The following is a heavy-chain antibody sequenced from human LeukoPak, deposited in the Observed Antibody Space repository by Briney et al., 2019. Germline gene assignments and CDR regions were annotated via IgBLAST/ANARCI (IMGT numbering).Heavy chain of an antibody. CDR2: INTNTGNP. V-gene: IGHV7-4-1*02. CDR1: GYTFTTYF. Sequence: GASVKVSCKASGYTFTTYFIHWVRQAPGQGLEWMGWINTNTGNPTYAQGFTGRFVFSLDTSVSTAYLQISSLKAEDTAVYYCARDPPIYSGSGWYGGDYWGQGTLVTVSS. CDR3: ARDPPIYSGSGWYGGDY. J-gene: IGHJ4*02. D-gene: IGHD6-19*01.